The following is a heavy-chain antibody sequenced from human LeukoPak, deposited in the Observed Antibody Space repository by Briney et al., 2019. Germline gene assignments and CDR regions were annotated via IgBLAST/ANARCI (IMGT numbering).Heavy chain of an antibody. CDR1: GYTFTGYH. Sequence: ASVKVSCKASGYTFTGYHMHWVRQAPGQGLEWMGRINPKSGDTNYAQKFQGRVTMTRDMSTSTDYMELSSLRSEDTAVYYCARDNSVGDTAWWFDPWGQGTLVTVSS. CDR3: ARDNSVGDTAWWFDP. J-gene: IGHJ5*02. V-gene: IGHV1-2*02. CDR2: INPKSGDT. D-gene: IGHD1-26*01.